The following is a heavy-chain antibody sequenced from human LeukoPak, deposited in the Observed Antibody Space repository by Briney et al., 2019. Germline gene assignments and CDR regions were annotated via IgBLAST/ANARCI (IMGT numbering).Heavy chain of an antibody. D-gene: IGHD5-24*01. CDR2: IYYSGST. J-gene: IGHJ3*02. V-gene: IGHV4-39*07. Sequence: PSETLSLTCTVSGGSISSSSYYWGWIRQPPGKGLEWIGSIYYSGSTYYNPSLKSRVTISVDPSKNQFSLKLSSVTAADTAVYYCAREERTLTRRPEEDDAFDIWGQGTMVTVSS. CDR1: GGSISSSSYY. CDR3: AREERTLTRRPEEDDAFDI.